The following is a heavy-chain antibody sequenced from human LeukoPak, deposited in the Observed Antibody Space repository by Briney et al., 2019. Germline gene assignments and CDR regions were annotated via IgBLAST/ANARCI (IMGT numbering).Heavy chain of an antibody. J-gene: IGHJ5*02. CDR3: ARDRRGDGGVNCFDP. D-gene: IGHD2-21*01. CDR1: GYSFTAYF. Sequence: ASVKVSCKASGYSFTAYFIHWVRQAPGQGLEWMGWINPNSGDTNYPQKFQGRVTMTRDTSITTAYMELSGLRSDDTALYYCARDRRGDGGVNCFDPWGQGTLVTVSS. V-gene: IGHV1-2*02. CDR2: INPNSGDT.